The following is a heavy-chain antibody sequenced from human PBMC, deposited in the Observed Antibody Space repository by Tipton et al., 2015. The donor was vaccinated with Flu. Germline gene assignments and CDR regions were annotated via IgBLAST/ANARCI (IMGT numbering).Heavy chain of an antibody. V-gene: IGHV4-59*08. J-gene: IGHJ5*02. CDR2: LYYSGST. CDR3: ARRDFSNYVSDPKNWFDR. CDR1: GGSISSDY. D-gene: IGHD4-11*01. Sequence: TLSLTCTVSGGSISSDYWSWIRQPPGKGLEWIGCLYYSGSTNYNPSLKSRVTISVDTSKNQFSLRLTSVTAADTAVYFCARRDFSNYVSDPKNWFDRWGRGTLVTVSS.